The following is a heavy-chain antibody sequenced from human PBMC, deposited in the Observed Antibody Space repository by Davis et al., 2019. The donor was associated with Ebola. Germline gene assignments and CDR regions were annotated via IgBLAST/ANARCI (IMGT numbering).Heavy chain of an antibody. Sequence: SETLSLTCAVYGGSFSGYYWSWIRQPPGKGLEWFGEINHSGSTNYNPSLKSRVTISVDTSKNQFSLKLSSVTAADTAMYYCARRPGYCTGGVCYNQPQGYYYYGMDVWGQGTTVTVSS. V-gene: IGHV4-34*01. D-gene: IGHD2-8*02. CDR3: ARRPGYCTGGVCYNQPQGYYYYGMDV. CDR2: INHSGST. J-gene: IGHJ6*02. CDR1: GGSFSGYY.